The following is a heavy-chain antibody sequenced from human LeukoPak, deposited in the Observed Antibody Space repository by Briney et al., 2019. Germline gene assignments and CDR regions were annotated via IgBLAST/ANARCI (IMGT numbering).Heavy chain of an antibody. D-gene: IGHD5-24*01. CDR1: GFTVSTNY. CDR2: IYSGGTT. Sequence: GGSLRLSCAASGFTVSTNYMSWVRQAPGKGLEWVSVIYSGGTTYYADSVKGRFTISRDNSKNTLDLQMSSLRAEGTAVYYCARVGLREKYGMDVWGQGTTVTVSS. J-gene: IGHJ6*02. CDR3: ARVGLREKYGMDV. V-gene: IGHV3-53*01.